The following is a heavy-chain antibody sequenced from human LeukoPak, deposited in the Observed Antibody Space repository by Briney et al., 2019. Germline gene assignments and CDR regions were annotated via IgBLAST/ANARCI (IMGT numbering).Heavy chain of an antibody. CDR2: ISGSGGST. CDR1: GFTFSNHA. D-gene: IGHD6-13*01. Sequence: GGSLRLSCAASGFTFSNHAMTWVRQAPGKGLEWVSTISGSGGSTSYADSVKGRFTISRDNSKNTLYLQMNSLRAEDTAVYYCAKDGAIAAVGYYYYADVWGKGTTVTVSS. CDR3: AKDGAIAAVGYYYYADV. V-gene: IGHV3-23*01. J-gene: IGHJ6*03.